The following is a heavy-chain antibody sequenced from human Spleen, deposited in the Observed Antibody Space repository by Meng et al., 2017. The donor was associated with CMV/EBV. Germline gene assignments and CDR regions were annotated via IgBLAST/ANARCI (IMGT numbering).Heavy chain of an antibody. Sequence: GGSLRLSCAASGFTFSSSGMHWVRQAPGKGLEWVAFIRNDGSTKNYADSVKGRFTISRDDSKNKLYLQMDSLSGDDTAVYYCARNSAKTSSALGPWGQGALVTVS. CDR2: IRNDGSTK. CDR3: ARNSAKTSSALGP. V-gene: IGHV3-30*02. CDR1: GFTFSSSG. D-gene: IGHD3-22*01. J-gene: IGHJ5*02.